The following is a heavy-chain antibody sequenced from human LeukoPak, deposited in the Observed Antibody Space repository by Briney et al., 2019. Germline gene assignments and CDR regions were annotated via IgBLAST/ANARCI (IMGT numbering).Heavy chain of an antibody. CDR1: GYTFTDYY. CDR2: VNPSSGAT. J-gene: IGHJ5*02. D-gene: IGHD2-21*02. CDR3: ARAGSICGGDCPNWFDP. Sequence: ASVKVSCKASGYTFTDYYLHWVRQAPGQGLEWIGWVNPSSGATDYAQKFQGRVTMTRDTSISTAYLHQSGLRSDDTAVYYCARAGSICGGDCPNWFDPWGQGTLVTVSS. V-gene: IGHV1-2*02.